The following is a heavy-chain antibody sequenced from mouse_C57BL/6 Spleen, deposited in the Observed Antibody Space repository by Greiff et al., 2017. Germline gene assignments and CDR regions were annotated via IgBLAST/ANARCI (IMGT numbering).Heavy chain of an antibody. CDR2: IYPGDGDT. D-gene: IGHD2-3*01. V-gene: IGHV1-80*01. J-gene: IGHJ3*01. CDR3: ARSGIYDGYQSWFAY. Sequence: QVQLEQSGAELVKPGASVKISCKASGYAFSSYWMNWVKQRPGKGLEWIGQIYPGDGDTNYNGKFKGKATLTADKSSSTAYMQLSSLTSEDSAVYFCARSGIYDGYQSWFAYWGQGTLVTVSA. CDR1: GYAFSSYW.